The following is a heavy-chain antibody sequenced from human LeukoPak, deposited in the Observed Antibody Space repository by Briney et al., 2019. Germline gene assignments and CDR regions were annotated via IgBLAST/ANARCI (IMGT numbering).Heavy chain of an antibody. CDR3: ARQVYNWNDGETGAFDI. CDR1: GYSFTSYW. J-gene: IGHJ3*02. V-gene: IGHV5-10-1*01. Sequence: GESLKISFKGSGYSFTSYWISWVRQMPGKGLEWMGRIDPSDSYTNYSPSFQGHVTISADKSISTAYLQWSSLKASDTAMYYCARQVYNWNDGETGAFDIWGQGTMVTVSS. CDR2: IDPSDSYT. D-gene: IGHD1-1*01.